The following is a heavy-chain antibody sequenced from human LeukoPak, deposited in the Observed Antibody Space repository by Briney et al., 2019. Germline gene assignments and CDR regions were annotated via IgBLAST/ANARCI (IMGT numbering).Heavy chain of an antibody. CDR3: ARELLSSWYYFDY. CDR1: GFTFSSYW. CDR2: INSDGSST. Sequence: GGSLRLSCAASGFTFSSYWMHWVRQAPGKGLVWVSRINSDGSSTSYADSVKGRFTISRDNAKNTPYLQMNSLRAEDTAVYYCARELLSSWYYFDYWGQGTLVTVSS. J-gene: IGHJ4*02. D-gene: IGHD6-13*01. V-gene: IGHV3-74*01.